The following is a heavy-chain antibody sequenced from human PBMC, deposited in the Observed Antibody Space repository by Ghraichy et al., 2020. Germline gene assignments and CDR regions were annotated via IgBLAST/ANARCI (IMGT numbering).Heavy chain of an antibody. D-gene: IGHD3-10*01. Sequence: SLNISCEASGFTFSHHGMHWVRQAPGKGLEWVAVVSSAGSVTYYADSVKGRFTISRDNAKNSLYLQMNSLRTEDTAVYFCAKEGTLGVYSFDFWGQGTLVTVSS. CDR2: VSSAGSVT. CDR3: AKEGTLGVYSFDF. J-gene: IGHJ4*02. V-gene: IGHV3-30*18. CDR1: GFTFSHHG.